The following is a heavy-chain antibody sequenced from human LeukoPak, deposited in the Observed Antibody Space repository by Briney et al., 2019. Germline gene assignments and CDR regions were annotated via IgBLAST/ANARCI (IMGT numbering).Heavy chain of an antibody. CDR3: ANGNRCTSPNCLGYYYFYMDV. Sequence: GGSMRLSCAASGFTFSSYAMNWVRQAPGRGLEWVSGFSGSGGTTYYADSVKGRFTISRDNSKNTLYLQMNSLRAEDTAVYYCANGNRCTSPNCLGYYYFYMDVWGKGTTVTVSS. D-gene: IGHD2-8*01. V-gene: IGHV3-23*01. J-gene: IGHJ6*03. CDR1: GFTFSSYA. CDR2: FSGSGGTT.